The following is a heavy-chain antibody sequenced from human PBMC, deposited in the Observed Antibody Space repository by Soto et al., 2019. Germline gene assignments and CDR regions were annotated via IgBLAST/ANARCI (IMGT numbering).Heavy chain of an antibody. CDR1: GYTLTELS. V-gene: IGHV1-24*01. CDR3: ATNLFPFVIVPTDIL. Sequence: ASVKVSCKVSGYTLTELSIHWVRQAPGKGLEWMGGFDVEDGETIYAQKFQVRVTMTEDTSTDTAYMELSSLRSEDTAVYYCATNLFPFVIVPTDILWGQGTLVTVSS. J-gene: IGHJ4*02. D-gene: IGHD2-2*01. CDR2: FDVEDGET.